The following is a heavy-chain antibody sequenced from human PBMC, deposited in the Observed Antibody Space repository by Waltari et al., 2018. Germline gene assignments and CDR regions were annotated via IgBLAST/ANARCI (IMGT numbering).Heavy chain of an antibody. Sequence: EVQLVESGGGLVQPGGSLRLSCAASGFTFSSYSMNWFPQAPGKGLEWVSYISSSSSTIYYADSVKGRFTISRDSAKNSLYLQMNSLRAEDTAVYYCARDASYGDYVRFDYWGQGTLVTVSS. D-gene: IGHD4-17*01. V-gene: IGHV3-48*04. CDR2: ISSSSSTI. CDR1: GFTFSSYS. CDR3: ARDASYGDYVRFDY. J-gene: IGHJ4*02.